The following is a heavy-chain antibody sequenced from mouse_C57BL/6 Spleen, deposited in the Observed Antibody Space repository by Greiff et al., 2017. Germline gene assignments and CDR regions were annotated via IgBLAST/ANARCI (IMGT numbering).Heavy chain of an antibody. J-gene: IGHJ1*03. D-gene: IGHD2-4*01. CDR3: ARAKIYYDYDFGYFDV. CDR2: IYPGDGDT. V-gene: IGHV1-82*01. Sequence: VQLQQSGPELVKPGASVKISCKASGYAFSSSWMNWVKQRPGKGLEWIGRIYPGDGDTNYNGKFKGKATLTADKSSSTAYMQLSSLTSEDSAVYFCARAKIYYDYDFGYFDVWGTGTTVTVSS. CDR1: GYAFSSSW.